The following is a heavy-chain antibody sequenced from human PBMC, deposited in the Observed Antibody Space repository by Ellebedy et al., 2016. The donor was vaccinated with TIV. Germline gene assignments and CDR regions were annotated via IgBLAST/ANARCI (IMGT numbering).Heavy chain of an antibody. V-gene: IGHV4-34*01. Sequence: SQTLSLTCAVYGGSFSGYYWSWIRQPPGKGLEWIGEINHSGSTNYNPSLKSRVTISVDTSKNQFSLKLSSVTAADTAVYYCARYAYGDSRDLDYWYFDLWGRGTLVTVSS. CDR1: GGSFSGYY. CDR2: INHSGST. CDR3: ARYAYGDSRDLDYWYFDL. J-gene: IGHJ2*01. D-gene: IGHD4-17*01.